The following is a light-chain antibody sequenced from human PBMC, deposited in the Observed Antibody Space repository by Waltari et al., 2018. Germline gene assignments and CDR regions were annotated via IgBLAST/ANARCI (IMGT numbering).Light chain of an antibody. CDR3: SAWDDSLNVWV. CDR2: GNN. V-gene: IGLV1-44*01. J-gene: IGLJ3*02. CDR1: RSNIGSNT. Sequence: QSVLTQPPSASETPGQRVAISCSGSRSNIGSNTVNWYQQLPGTAPTLLIYGNNQRPSGVPDRFSGSKSGTSASLATSGLQSEDEADYFCSAWDDSLNVWVFGGGTKLTVL.